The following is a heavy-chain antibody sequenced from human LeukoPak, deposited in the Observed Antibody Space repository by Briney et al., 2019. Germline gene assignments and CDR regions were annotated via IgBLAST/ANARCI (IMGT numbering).Heavy chain of an antibody. J-gene: IGHJ4*02. V-gene: IGHV4-59*08. D-gene: IGHD1-1*01. CDR1: GASITSFY. CDR2: IYYRGTT. Sequence: PSETLSLTCSVSGASITSFYWSWIRQPPGRGLEWIGYIYYRGTTNYNPSLKSRVTISVDTSKNQFSLRLSSVTAADTAVYYCARRTRYNWNDDRYFFDYWGRGTLVTVSS. CDR3: ARRTRYNWNDDRYFFDY.